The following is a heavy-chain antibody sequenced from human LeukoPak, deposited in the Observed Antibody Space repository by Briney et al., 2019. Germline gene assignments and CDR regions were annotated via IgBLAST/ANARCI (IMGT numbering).Heavy chain of an antibody. CDR1: GFTFGNYQ. CDR3: ARWGVQWGPDY. V-gene: IGHV3-7*01. Sequence: GGSLRLSCVVSGFTFGNYQMTWVRQAPGKGLEWVANIKEDGSEEYYVDSVKGRFSISRNNAHNSLYLQMSSLRAEDTAVYYCARWGVQWGPDYWGQGTLVTVSS. CDR2: IKEDGSEE. J-gene: IGHJ4*02. D-gene: IGHD1-26*01.